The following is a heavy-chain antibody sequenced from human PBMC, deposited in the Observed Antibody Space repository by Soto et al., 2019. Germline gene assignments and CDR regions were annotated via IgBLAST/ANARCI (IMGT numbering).Heavy chain of an antibody. CDR1: GYGFTGYW. CDR3: ARFSGDQLERPWFDP. CDR2: IFPGGSQT. Sequence: PGESLKISCNGSGYGFTGYWIGWVRQMPGKGLEWMGIIFPGGSQTRYSPSFQGQVTMSVDKSISTAYLQWSSLKASDTAMYYCARFSGDQLERPWFDPWGQGTLVTVS. D-gene: IGHD1-1*01. V-gene: IGHV5-51*01. J-gene: IGHJ5*02.